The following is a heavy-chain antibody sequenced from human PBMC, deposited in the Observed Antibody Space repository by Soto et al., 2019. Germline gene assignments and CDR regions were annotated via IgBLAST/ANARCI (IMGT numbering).Heavy chain of an antibody. V-gene: IGHV4-30-2*01. CDR2: IYHSGST. J-gene: IGHJ2*01. Sequence: QLPLQESGSGLVKPSQTLSLTCAVSGVSISSGGYSWSWIRQPPGKGMEWIGYIYHSGSTYSNPSRKSRVTISVDRAKNQFSLKLSSVTAADTAVYYCARVPGLWGRGTLVTVSS. CDR1: GVSISSGGYS. CDR3: ARVPGL.